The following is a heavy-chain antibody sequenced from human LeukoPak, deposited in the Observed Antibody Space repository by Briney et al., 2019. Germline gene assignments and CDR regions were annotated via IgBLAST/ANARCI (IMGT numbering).Heavy chain of an antibody. Sequence: GGSLRLSCEASGFTFSSAWMSWVRQAPGKGPECVGRIKSKADAGTTDYGAPVKGRFSISRDDSKNTLYLQMNSLKAEDTAVYYCITDVPSDLYHFDFWGQGTLVTVSS. J-gene: IGHJ5*01. CDR2: IKSKADAGTT. D-gene: IGHD2-2*01. CDR3: ITDVPSDLYHFDF. V-gene: IGHV3-15*05. CDR1: GFTFSSAW.